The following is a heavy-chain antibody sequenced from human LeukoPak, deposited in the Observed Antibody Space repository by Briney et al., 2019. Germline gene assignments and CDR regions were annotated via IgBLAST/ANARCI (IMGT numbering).Heavy chain of an antibody. Sequence: GGSLRLSCAASGFTFSTYAMSWVRQAPGKGLEWVSDISSTSIYTNYADSVKGRFTISRDNAKNSLYLQMNSLRAEGTAVYYCAREDGYSSSWYSDYWGQGTLVTVSS. D-gene: IGHD6-13*01. CDR1: GFTFSTYA. J-gene: IGHJ4*02. CDR2: ISSTSIYT. V-gene: IGHV3-11*05. CDR3: AREDGYSSSWYSDY.